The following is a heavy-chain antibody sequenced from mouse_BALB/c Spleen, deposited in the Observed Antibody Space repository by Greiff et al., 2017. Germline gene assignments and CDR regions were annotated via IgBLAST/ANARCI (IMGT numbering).Heavy chain of an antibody. CDR2: ISYDGSN. D-gene: IGHD2-3*01. V-gene: IGHV3-6*02. CDR3: ARWLLAGTDY. CDR1: GYSITSGYY. Sequence: EVQLLESGPGLVKPSQSLSLTCSVTGYSITSGYYWNWIRQFPGNKLEWMGYISYDGSNNYNPSLKNRISITRDTSKNQFFLKLNSVTTEDTATYYCARWLLAGTDYWGQGTTLTVSS. J-gene: IGHJ2*01.